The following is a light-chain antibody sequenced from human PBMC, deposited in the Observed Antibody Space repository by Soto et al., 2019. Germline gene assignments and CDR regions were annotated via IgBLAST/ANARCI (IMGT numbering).Light chain of an antibody. CDR1: QSVSGY. Sequence: ELVLTQSPATLSLSPGERATLSCRASQSVSGYSAWYQQKPGQAPRLLIYDTSNRATGIPARFSGSGSGTAFTLTISGLEPEEFAVYYCQQRSNWQYTFGLGTRLEIK. V-gene: IGKV3-11*01. CDR2: DTS. J-gene: IGKJ2*01. CDR3: QQRSNWQYT.